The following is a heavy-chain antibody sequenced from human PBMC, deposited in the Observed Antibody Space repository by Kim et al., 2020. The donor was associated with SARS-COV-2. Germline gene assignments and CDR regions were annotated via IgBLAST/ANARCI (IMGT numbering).Heavy chain of an antibody. Sequence: SVKVSCKASGGTFSSYAISWVRQAPGQGLEWMGRIIPILGIANYAQKFQGRVTITADKSTSTAYMELSSLRSEDTAVYYCASKESSGWAHGYWGQGTLVTVSS. D-gene: IGHD6-19*01. V-gene: IGHV1-69*04. CDR2: IIPILGIA. CDR3: ASKESSGWAHGY. J-gene: IGHJ4*02. CDR1: GGTFSSYA.